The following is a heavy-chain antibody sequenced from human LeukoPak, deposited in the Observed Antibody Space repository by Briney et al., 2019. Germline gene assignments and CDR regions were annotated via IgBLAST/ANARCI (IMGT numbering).Heavy chain of an antibody. V-gene: IGHV1-18*01. D-gene: IGHD3-9*01. CDR1: GYTFTSYG. Sequence: GASVKVSCRASGYTFTSYGISWVRQAPGQGLEWMGWISAYNGNTNYAQKLQGRVTMTTDTSTSTAYMELRSLRSDDTAVYYCARGGYDILTGYYRLGYWGQGTLVTVSS. J-gene: IGHJ4*02. CDR3: ARGGYDILTGYYRLGY. CDR2: ISAYNGNT.